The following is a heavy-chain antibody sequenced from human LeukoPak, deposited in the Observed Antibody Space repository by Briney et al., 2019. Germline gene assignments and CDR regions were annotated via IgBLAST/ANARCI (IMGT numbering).Heavy chain of an antibody. CDR1: EFTFSNYA. Sequence: GGSLRLFCAVSEFTFSNYAMQWVRQPPGKGLEWVAVVSSHGNDGYYADCVRGRFTISRDNSKNTLYLQIDSLRLEDTAIYYCTRDAYNFNDFDNWGQGTLVTVSS. J-gene: IGHJ4*02. D-gene: IGHD5-24*01. V-gene: IGHV3-30*17. CDR3: TRDAYNFNDFDN. CDR2: VSSHGNDG.